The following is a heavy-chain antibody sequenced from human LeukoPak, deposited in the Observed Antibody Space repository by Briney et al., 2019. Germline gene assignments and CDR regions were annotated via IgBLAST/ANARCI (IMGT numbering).Heavy chain of an antibody. CDR3: AKDQGQAVVPRRFDY. J-gene: IGHJ4*02. CDR1: GFMFSNFA. V-gene: IGHV3-23*01. Sequence: GGSLRLSCAASGFMFSNFAMSWVRQAPGKGLEWVSTIYYSGGNTYSADSVKGRFTISRHNAKNTLYLQMNSLRAEDTAVYYCAKDQGQAVVPRRFDYWGQGTLVTVSS. D-gene: IGHD2-2*01. CDR2: IYYSGGNT.